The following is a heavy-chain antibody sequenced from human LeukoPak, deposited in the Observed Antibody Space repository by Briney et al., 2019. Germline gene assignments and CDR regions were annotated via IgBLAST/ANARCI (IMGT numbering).Heavy chain of an antibody. CDR2: ISSSGSTI. CDR3: ARGRRSPYYYGSGSYEDY. J-gene: IGHJ4*02. D-gene: IGHD3-10*01. V-gene: IGHV3-48*03. CDR1: GFTFSSYE. Sequence: GGSLRLSCAASGFTFSSYEMNWVRQAPGKGLEWVSYISSSGSTIYYADSVKGRFTISRDNAKNSLYLQMNSLRAEDTAVYYCARGRRSPYYYGSGSYEDYWGQGTLVTVSS.